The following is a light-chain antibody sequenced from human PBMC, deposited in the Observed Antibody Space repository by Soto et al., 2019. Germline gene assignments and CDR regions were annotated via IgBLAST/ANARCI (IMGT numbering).Light chain of an antibody. CDR2: DAS. Sequence: GDRVTITCLASQSISSWLAWYQQKPGKAPKLLIYDASSLESGVPSRFSGSGSGTDFTLTISSLQPEDFATYYCQQSYSTPLTFGGGTKVDIK. CDR1: QSISSW. CDR3: QQSYSTPLT. J-gene: IGKJ4*01. V-gene: IGKV1-5*01.